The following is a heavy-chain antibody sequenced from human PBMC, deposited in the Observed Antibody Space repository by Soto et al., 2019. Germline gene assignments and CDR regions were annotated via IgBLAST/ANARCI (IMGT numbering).Heavy chain of an antibody. CDR3: ARGRTHYYDSSGLDY. D-gene: IGHD3-22*01. Sequence: ASVKVSCKASGYTFTSYGISWVRQAPGQGLEWMGWISAYNGNTNYAQKLQGRVTMTTDTSTSTAYMELRSLRSDDTAVYYCARGRTHYYDSSGLDYWGQGTLVTVYS. CDR2: ISAYNGNT. V-gene: IGHV1-18*04. J-gene: IGHJ4*02. CDR1: GYTFTSYG.